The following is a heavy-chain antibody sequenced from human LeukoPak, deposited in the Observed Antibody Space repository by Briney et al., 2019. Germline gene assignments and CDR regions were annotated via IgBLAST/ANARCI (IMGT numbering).Heavy chain of an antibody. D-gene: IGHD6-6*01. Sequence: SETLSLTCTVSGGSISGGGYYWSWIRQHPGKGLEWIGYIYYSGSTYYNPSLKSRVTISVDTSKNQFSLKLSSVTAADTAVYYCARAHSRRLVRSLWFDPWGQGTLVTVSS. CDR2: IYYSGST. CDR1: GGSISGGGYY. CDR3: ARAHSRRLVRSLWFDP. V-gene: IGHV4-31*03. J-gene: IGHJ5*02.